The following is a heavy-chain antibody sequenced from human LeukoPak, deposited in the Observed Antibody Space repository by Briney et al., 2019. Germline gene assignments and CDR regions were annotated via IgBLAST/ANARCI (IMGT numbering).Heavy chain of an antibody. J-gene: IGHJ4*02. V-gene: IGHV3-7*01. D-gene: IGHD2-2*01. CDR2: IKQDQSEK. CDR1: GFTFSSHW. CDR3: ARYCTTTSCYLSLSFDS. Sequence: GGSLRLSCAASGFTFSSHWMSWVRQTPGKGLEWVASIKQDQSEKYYVASVKGRFTISRDNAKNSLYLQMNSLRAEDTAVYYCARYCTTTSCYLSLSFDSWGQGTLVTVFS.